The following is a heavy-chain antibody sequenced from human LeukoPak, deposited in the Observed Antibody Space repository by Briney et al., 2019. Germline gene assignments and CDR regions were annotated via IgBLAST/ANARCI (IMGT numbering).Heavy chain of an antibody. CDR2: IYHSGST. J-gene: IGHJ5*02. CDR3: AREGTAANWFDP. CDR1: GYSISSGYY. V-gene: IGHV4-38-2*02. D-gene: IGHD6-13*01. Sequence: SETLSLTCTVSGYSISSGYYWGWIRQPPGKGLEWIGSIYHSGSTYYNPSLKSRVTISVGTSKNQFSLKLSSVTAADTAVYYCAREGTAANWFDPWGQGTLVTVSS.